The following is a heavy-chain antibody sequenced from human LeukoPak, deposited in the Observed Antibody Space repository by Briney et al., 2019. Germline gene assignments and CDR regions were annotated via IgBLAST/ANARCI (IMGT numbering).Heavy chain of an antibody. V-gene: IGHV3-33*05. CDR1: GFTFSSCG. J-gene: IGHJ4*02. CDR2: ISYDGSNK. Sequence: GGSLRLSCAASGFTFSSCGMHWVRQAPGKGLEWVAVISYDGSNKYYAGSMKGRFTISRDNSKSTLYLQMNSLRAEDTAVYYCARVRPGSNYVDFDYWGQGTLVTVSS. D-gene: IGHD4-11*01. CDR3: ARVRPGSNYVDFDY.